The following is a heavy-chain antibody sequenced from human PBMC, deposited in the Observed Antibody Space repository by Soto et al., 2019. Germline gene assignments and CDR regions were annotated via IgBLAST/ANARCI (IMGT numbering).Heavy chain of an antibody. Sequence: PSETLSLTCTVSGGSISSYYWSWIRQPPGKGLEWIGYIYYSGSTNYNPSLKSRVTISVDTSKNQFSLKLSSVTAADTAVYYCARMGSSSITHYGMDVWGQGTTGTVSS. CDR3: ARMGSSSITHYGMDV. D-gene: IGHD6-13*01. V-gene: IGHV4-59*01. CDR1: GGSISSYY. CDR2: IYYSGST. J-gene: IGHJ6*02.